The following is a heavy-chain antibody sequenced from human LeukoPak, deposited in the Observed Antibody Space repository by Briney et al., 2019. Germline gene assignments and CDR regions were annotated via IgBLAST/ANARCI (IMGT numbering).Heavy chain of an antibody. D-gene: IGHD5-18*01. Sequence: GSLRLSCAASGFPFSSYWMSWVRQAPGKGLEWVANIKQDGSEKYYVDSVKGRFTISRDNAKNSLYLQMNSLRAEDTAVYYCAKDEVDTAHSAYWGQGTLVTVSS. CDR3: AKDEVDTAHSAY. V-gene: IGHV3-7*03. J-gene: IGHJ4*02. CDR1: GFPFSSYW. CDR2: IKQDGSEK.